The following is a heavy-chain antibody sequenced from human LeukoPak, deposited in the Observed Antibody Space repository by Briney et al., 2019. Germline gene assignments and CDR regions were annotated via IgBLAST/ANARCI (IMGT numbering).Heavy chain of an antibody. J-gene: IGHJ6*03. CDR2: IYYSGST. Sequence: SETLSLTCTVSGGSISSDYWSWIRQPPGKGLEWIGYIYYSGSTNYNPSLKSRVTISEDTSKNQFSLKLSSVTAADTAVYCCARGRYYYYMDVWGKGTTVTISS. CDR3: ARGRYYYYMDV. V-gene: IGHV4-59*01. CDR1: GGSISSDY.